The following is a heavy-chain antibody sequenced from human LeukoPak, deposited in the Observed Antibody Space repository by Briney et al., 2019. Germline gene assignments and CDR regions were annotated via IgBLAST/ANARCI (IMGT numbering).Heavy chain of an antibody. CDR2: IYYSGST. J-gene: IGHJ4*02. D-gene: IGHD3-22*01. CDR1: GGSISSHY. CDR3: ARAPYDSSGYYPSVSFSFDY. Sequence: SETLSLTCTVSGGSISSHYWSWIRQPPGKGLEWIGYIYYSGSTNYNPSLKSRVTISVDTSKNQFSLKLSSVTAADTAVYYCARAPYDSSGYYPSVSFSFDYWGQETLVTVSS. V-gene: IGHV4-59*11.